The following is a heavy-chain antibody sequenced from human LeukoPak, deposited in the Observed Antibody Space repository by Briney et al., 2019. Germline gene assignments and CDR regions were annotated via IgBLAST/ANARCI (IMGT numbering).Heavy chain of an antibody. V-gene: IGHV3-30*18. CDR3: AKDRAYYDSSGYPAT. CDR1: GFTFSSYG. CDR2: ISYDGSNK. J-gene: IGHJ5*02. Sequence: PGGSLRLSCAASGFTFSSYGMHWVRQAPGKGLEWVAVISYDGSNKYYADSVKGRFTISRDNSTNTLYLQMNSLRAEDTAVYYCAKDRAYYDSSGYPATWGQGTLVTVSS. D-gene: IGHD3-22*01.